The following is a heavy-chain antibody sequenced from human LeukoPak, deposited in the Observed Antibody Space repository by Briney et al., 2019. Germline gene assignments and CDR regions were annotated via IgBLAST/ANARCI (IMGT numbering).Heavy chain of an antibody. Sequence: GGSLRLSCAASGFTFSSYSMNWVRQAPGKGLEWVSSISSSSSYIYYADSVKGRFTISRDNAKNSLYLQMNSLRAEDTAVYYCARTHSSGYYYDYYYGMDVWGQGTTVTVSS. CDR3: ARTHSSGYYYDYYYGMDV. CDR2: ISSSSSYI. CDR1: GFTFSSYS. J-gene: IGHJ6*02. V-gene: IGHV3-21*01. D-gene: IGHD3-22*01.